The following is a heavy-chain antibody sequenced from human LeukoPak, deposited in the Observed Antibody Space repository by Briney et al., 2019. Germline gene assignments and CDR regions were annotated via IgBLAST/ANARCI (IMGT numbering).Heavy chain of an antibody. J-gene: IGHJ5*02. Sequence: ASVKVSCKASGYTFTGYYMHWVRQAPGQGLEWMGWINPNSGGTNYAQKFQGRVTMTRDTSISTAYMELSRLRSDDTAVYYCASYYYDSSGYQDWFDPWGQGTLVTVSS. V-gene: IGHV1-2*02. CDR2: INPNSGGT. CDR3: ASYYYDSSGYQDWFDP. D-gene: IGHD3-22*01. CDR1: GYTFTGYY.